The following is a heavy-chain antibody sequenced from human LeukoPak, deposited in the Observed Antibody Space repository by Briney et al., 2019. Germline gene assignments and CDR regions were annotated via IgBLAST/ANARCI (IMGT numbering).Heavy chain of an antibody. J-gene: IGHJ5*02. CDR3: ARDHVSSGWNWFDP. CDR1: GYSISSGYY. CDR2: IYHSGST. D-gene: IGHD6-19*01. V-gene: IGHV4-38-2*02. Sequence: PSETLSLTCTVSGYSISSGYYWGWIRQPPGKGLEWIGSIYHSGSTYYNPSLKSRVTISVDTSKNQFSLKLSSVTAADTAVYYCARDHVSSGWNWFDPWGQGTLVTVSS.